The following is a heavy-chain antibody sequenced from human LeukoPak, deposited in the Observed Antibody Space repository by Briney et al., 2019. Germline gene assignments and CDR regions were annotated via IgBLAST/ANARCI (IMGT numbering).Heavy chain of an antibody. CDR1: GPSISSHC. J-gene: IGHJ6*03. D-gene: IGHD2-2*01. V-gene: IGHV4-59*11. Sequence: SETLSLTCTVSGPSISSHCWSWIRQPPGKGREWIGSTYYGGSTNYNPSLKSRVTISVATSTNQFSLKLSSVTAAGSAGYYCARGVVVVVRAAKTKSGYYYYMDVWGKGTTGSVSS. CDR2: TYYGGST. CDR3: ARGVVVVVRAAKTKSGYYYYMDV.